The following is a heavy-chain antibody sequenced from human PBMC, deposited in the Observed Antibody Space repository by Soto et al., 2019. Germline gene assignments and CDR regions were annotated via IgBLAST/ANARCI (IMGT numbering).Heavy chain of an antibody. CDR1: GFIFSNAW. CDR3: STGSYIGNIAVLLAF. D-gene: IGHD2-15*01. Sequence: PGGSLRLSCAASGFIFSNAWINWVRQAPGKGLEWVGRIKSKTAGGTTDYAAPVKGRFAISRDDSKNIVYMQMNSLKTEDTAVYYCSTGSYIGNIAVLLAFWGHGSPVTVSS. V-gene: IGHV3-15*07. CDR2: IKSKTAGGTT. J-gene: IGHJ4*01.